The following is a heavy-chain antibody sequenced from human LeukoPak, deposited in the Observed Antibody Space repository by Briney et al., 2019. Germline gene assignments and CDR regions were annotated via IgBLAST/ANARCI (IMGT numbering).Heavy chain of an antibody. D-gene: IGHD5-18*01. Sequence: ASVTVSCKASGYSFTSYDINWVRQAPGQGLEGSGYMNPNTGNTGYAQKFQRTVTLTRHTSISTAYMELSSLTSEDTAVYYCARDLGYSYAPDYWGQGTLVTVSS. CDR3: ARDLGYSYAPDY. CDR1: GYSFTSYD. J-gene: IGHJ4*02. CDR2: MNPNTGNT. V-gene: IGHV1-8*01.